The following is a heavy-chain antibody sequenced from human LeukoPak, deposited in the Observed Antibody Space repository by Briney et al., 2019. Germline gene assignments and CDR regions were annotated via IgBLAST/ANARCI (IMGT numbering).Heavy chain of an antibody. CDR3: AREYPGTATLIDY. V-gene: IGHV3-30-3*01. Sequence: PGRSLRLSCAASGFTFSSYAMHWVRQAPGKGLEGVAVISYDGSNKYYADSVKGRFTISRDNSKNTLYLQTNSLRAEDTAVYYCAREYPGTATLIDYWGQGTLVTVSS. D-gene: IGHD2-21*02. CDR2: ISYDGSNK. J-gene: IGHJ4*02. CDR1: GFTFSSYA.